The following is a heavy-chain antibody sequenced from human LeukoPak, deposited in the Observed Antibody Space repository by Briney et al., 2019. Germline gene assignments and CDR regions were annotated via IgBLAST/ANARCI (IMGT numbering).Heavy chain of an antibody. V-gene: IGHV3-7*01. CDR1: GFTFSSYW. D-gene: IGHD6-13*01. CDR3: ARETHSSSWYYYYYYYMDV. J-gene: IGHJ6*03. CDR2: IKQDGSEK. Sequence: GGSLRLSCAASGFTFSSYWMSWVRQAPGKGLEWVANIKQDGSEKYYVDSVKGRFTISRDNAKSSLYLQMNSLRAEDTAVYYCARETHSSSWYYYYYYYMDVWGKGTTVTVSS.